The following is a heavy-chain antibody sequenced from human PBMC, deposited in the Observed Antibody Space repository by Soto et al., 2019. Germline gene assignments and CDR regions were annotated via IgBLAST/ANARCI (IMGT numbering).Heavy chain of an antibody. CDR1: GYTFTSYY. J-gene: IGHJ3*02. V-gene: IGHV1-46*03. CDR3: ARAVLLGYCSSTSCRDAFDI. CDR2: INPSGGST. Sequence: ASVKVSCKASGYTFTSYYMHWVRQAPGQGLEWMGIINPSGGSTSYAQKFQGRVTMTRDTSTSTVYMELSSLRSEDTAVYYCARAVLLGYCSSTSCRDAFDIWGQGTMVTVSS. D-gene: IGHD2-2*01.